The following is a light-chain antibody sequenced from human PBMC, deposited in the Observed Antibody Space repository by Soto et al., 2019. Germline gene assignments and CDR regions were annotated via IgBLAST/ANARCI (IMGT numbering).Light chain of an antibody. J-gene: IGLJ1*01. Sequence: SYELTQPPSVSVSPGQTAGITCSGDALPKKYAFWYQQKSGQAPVSVIYEDTKRPSGIPERFSGSSSGTMATLTISGAQVEDEADYYCSSTDSSGTLYVFGTGTKVTVL. CDR1: ALPKKY. CDR3: SSTDSSGTLYV. CDR2: EDT. V-gene: IGLV3-10*01.